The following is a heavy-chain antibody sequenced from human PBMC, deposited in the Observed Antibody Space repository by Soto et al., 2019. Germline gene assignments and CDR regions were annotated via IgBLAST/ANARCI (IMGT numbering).Heavy chain of an antibody. J-gene: IGHJ4*02. CDR2: VYDRGNA. D-gene: IGHD3-9*01. Sequence: SETLSLTCSVSDDSINSDKYYWGWIRQPPGKGREWIVSVYDRGNAYYNPSLQTRVTISLDTSKSQFSLKLSSVTAADSAVYFCARLEGLATISYYFDFWGPGALVTVSS. CDR1: DDSINSDKYY. CDR3: ARLEGLATISYYFDF. V-gene: IGHV4-39*01.